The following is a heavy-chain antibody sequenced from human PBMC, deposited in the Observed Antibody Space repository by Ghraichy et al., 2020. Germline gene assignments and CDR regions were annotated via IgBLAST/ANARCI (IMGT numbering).Heavy chain of an antibody. CDR3: AQDHGDYSGGYFDL. J-gene: IGHJ2*01. CDR1: GFTFSSYA. V-gene: IGHV3-23*01. Sequence: GGSLRLSCAASGFTFSSYAMSWVRQAPGKGLEWVSAISGSGGSRYYADSVKGQFTISRDKSKNTLYLQMNSLRAEDTAVYYCAQDHGDYSGGYFDLWGRGTLVTVSS. D-gene: IGHD4-17*01. CDR2: ISGSGGSR.